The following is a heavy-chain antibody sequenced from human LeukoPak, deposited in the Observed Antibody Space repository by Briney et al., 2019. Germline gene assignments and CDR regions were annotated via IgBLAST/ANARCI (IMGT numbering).Heavy chain of an antibody. CDR2: IKQDGSEK. Sequence: PGGSLRLSCAASGFTFSSYAMSWVRQAPGKGLEWVANIKQDGSEKYYVDSVKGRFTISRDNAKNSLYLQTNSLRAEDTAVYYCATNWNRGAVDYWGQGTLVTVSS. D-gene: IGHD1/OR15-1a*01. CDR1: GFTFSSYA. CDR3: ATNWNRGAVDY. V-gene: IGHV3-7*01. J-gene: IGHJ4*02.